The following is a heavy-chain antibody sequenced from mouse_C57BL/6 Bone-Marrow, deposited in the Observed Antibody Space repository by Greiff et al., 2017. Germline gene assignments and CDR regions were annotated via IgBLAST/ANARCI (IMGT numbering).Heavy chain of an antibody. J-gene: IGHJ4*01. Sequence: VQLVESGPGLVAPSQSLSITCTVSGFSLTSYGVHWVRQPPGKGLEWLVVIWSDGSTTYNSALNSRLSISKDNSKSQVFLKMNSLQTDDTAMYYCARHLNYVSYYAMDYWGQGTSVTVSS. CDR2: IWSDGST. D-gene: IGHD1-1*01. V-gene: IGHV2-6-1*01. CDR1: GFSLTSYG. CDR3: ARHLNYVSYYAMDY.